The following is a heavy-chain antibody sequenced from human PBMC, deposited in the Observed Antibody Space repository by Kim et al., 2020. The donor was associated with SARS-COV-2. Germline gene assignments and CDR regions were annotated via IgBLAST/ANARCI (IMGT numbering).Heavy chain of an antibody. D-gene: IGHD1-26*01. CDR3: VRDFLGMAGMDV. CDR1: GGSISSGGYY. J-gene: IGHJ6*02. Sequence: SETLSLTCTVSGGSISSGGYYWSWIRQHPGKGLEWFGYIYYSGSTDYNLSLKSRVTISVDTSKNQFSLKPSSVTAADTAVYYCVRDFLGMAGMDVWGQGTTVTVSS. V-gene: IGHV4-31*03. CDR2: IYYSGST.